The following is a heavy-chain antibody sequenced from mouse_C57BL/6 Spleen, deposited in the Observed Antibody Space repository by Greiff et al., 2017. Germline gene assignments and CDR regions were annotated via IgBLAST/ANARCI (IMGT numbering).Heavy chain of an antibody. CDR3: ARYYYGTMDY. V-gene: IGHV2-2*01. D-gene: IGHD1-1*01. CDR2: IWSGGST. Sequence: VKLVESGPGLVQPSQSLSITCTVSGFSLTSYGVHWVRQSPGKGLEWLGVIWSGGSTAYNAAFISRLSISKDNSTCHVFFKMNSLQADDTAIYYCARYYYGTMDYWGQGTSVTVSS. J-gene: IGHJ4*01. CDR1: GFSLTSYG.